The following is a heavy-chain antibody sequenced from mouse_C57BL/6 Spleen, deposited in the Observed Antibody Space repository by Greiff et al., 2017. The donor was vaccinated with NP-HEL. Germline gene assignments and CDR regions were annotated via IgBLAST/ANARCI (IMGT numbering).Heavy chain of an antibody. Sequence: EVKLVESGGGLVKPGGSLKLSCAASGFTFSSYTMSWVRQTPEKRLEWVATISGGGGNTYYPDSVKGRFTISRDKAKNTLYLQMSSLRSEDTALYYCARDAGYFDYWGQGTTLTVSS. CDR2: ISGGGGNT. CDR3: ARDAGYFDY. J-gene: IGHJ2*01. CDR1: GFTFSSYT. V-gene: IGHV5-9*01.